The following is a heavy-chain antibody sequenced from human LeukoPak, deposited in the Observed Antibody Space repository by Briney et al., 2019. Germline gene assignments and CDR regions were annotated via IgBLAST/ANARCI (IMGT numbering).Heavy chain of an antibody. CDR3: ARGSSIAAAGGGFWFDP. J-gene: IGHJ5*02. Sequence: SVKVSCKASGGTFSSYAISWVRQAPGQGLEWMGGIIPIFGTANYAQKFQGRVTITTDESTSTAYMELSNLRSDDTAVYYCARGSSIAAAGGGFWFDPWGKGTLVTVSS. D-gene: IGHD6-13*01. CDR2: IIPIFGTA. V-gene: IGHV1-69*05. CDR1: GGTFSSYA.